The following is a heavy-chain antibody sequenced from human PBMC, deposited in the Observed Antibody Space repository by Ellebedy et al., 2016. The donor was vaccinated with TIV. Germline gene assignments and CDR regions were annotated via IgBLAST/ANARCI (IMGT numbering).Heavy chain of an antibody. CDR2: IYPGDSDT. V-gene: IGHV5-51*01. J-gene: IGHJ4*02. CDR3: ARQSDKLGGDS. D-gene: IGHD7-27*01. CDR1: GYSYTSYW. Sequence: GESLKISCKGFGYSYTSYWIDWVRQKTGKGLEWMGIIYPGDSDTRYSPSFQGQVTISADNSIRTASLQWSRLKASDSAMYYCARQSDKLGGDSWGQGTLVTVSS.